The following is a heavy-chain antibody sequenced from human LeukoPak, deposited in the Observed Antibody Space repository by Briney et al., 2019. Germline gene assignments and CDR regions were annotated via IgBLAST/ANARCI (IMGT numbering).Heavy chain of an antibody. Sequence: GGSLRLSCAASGFTFSSYAMHWVRQAPGKGLEWVAVISYDGSNKYYADSVKGRFTISRDNSKNTLYLQMNSLRAEDTAVYYCAKDRVAYGDYGIRGYDIEDYWGQGTLVTVSS. D-gene: IGHD4-17*01. J-gene: IGHJ4*02. CDR3: AKDRVAYGDYGIRGYDIEDY. CDR1: GFTFSSYA. CDR2: ISYDGSNK. V-gene: IGHV3-30*04.